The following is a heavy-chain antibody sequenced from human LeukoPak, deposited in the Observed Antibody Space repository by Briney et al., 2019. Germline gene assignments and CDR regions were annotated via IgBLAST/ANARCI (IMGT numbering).Heavy chain of an antibody. CDR1: GFTFSSYW. Sequence: GGSLRLSCVVSGFTFSSYWMSWVRQAPGKGLEWVANIKRDGGEKYYVDSVKGRFTISRDNAKKSLYLQMNSLRAEDTAVYYCARGGHSGDYLDYWGQGTLVTVSS. CDR3: ARGGHSGDYLDY. J-gene: IGHJ4*02. D-gene: IGHD4-17*01. V-gene: IGHV3-7*05. CDR2: IKRDGGEK.